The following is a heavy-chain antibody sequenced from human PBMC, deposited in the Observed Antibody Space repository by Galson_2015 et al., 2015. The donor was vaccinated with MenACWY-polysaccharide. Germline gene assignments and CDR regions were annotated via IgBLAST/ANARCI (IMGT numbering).Heavy chain of an antibody. D-gene: IGHD1-14*01. Sequence: SLRLSCAASGFTFSSYAMSWVRQAPGKGLEWVSAISGSGGSTYYADSVKGRFTISRDNSKNTLYLQINSLRAEDTAVYYCAKVGGGRTQYYFDYWGQGTLVTVSS. J-gene: IGHJ4*02. CDR2: ISGSGGST. V-gene: IGHV3-23*01. CDR3: AKVGGGRTQYYFDY. CDR1: GFTFSSYA.